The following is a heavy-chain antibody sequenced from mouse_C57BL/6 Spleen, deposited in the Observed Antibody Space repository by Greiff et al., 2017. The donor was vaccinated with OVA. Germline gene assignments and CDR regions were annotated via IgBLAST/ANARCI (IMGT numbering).Heavy chain of an antibody. Sequence: VKLMESGPELVKPGASVKLSCKASGYTFTSYDINWVKQRPGQGLEWIGWIYPRDGSTKYNEKFKGKATLTVDTSSSTAYMELHSLTSEDSAVYFCASSSIYYGNYLYAMDYWGQGTSVTVSS. V-gene: IGHV1-85*01. J-gene: IGHJ4*01. CDR2: IYPRDGST. CDR3: ASSSIYYGNYLYAMDY. D-gene: IGHD2-1*01. CDR1: GYTFTSYD.